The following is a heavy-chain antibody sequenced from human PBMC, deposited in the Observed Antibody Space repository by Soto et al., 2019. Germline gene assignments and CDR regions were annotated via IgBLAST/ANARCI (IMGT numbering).Heavy chain of an antibody. CDR3: ARHRYYYDSSGYYLGWFDP. CDR2: IYYSGST. Sequence: PSETLSLTCTVSGGSISSYYWSWIRQPPGKGLEWIGYIYYSGSTNYNPSLKSRVTISVDTSKNQFSLKLSSVTAADTAVYYCARHRYYYDSSGYYLGWFDPWGHGTLVTVSS. J-gene: IGHJ5*02. V-gene: IGHV4-59*08. CDR1: GGSISSYY. D-gene: IGHD3-22*01.